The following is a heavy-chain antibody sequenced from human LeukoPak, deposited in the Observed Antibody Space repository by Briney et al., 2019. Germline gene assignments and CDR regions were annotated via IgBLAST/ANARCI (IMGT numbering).Heavy chain of an antibody. CDR3: ARHRDGYNYVPYFDY. D-gene: IGHD5-24*01. CDR1: GYSLPRYW. J-gene: IGHJ4*02. Sequence: KAVGALKIHCKCSGYSLPRYWIGWVRQLPGKGLEWMGNIYPGDSDTRYSPSFQGQVTISADKSISTAYLQWSSLKASDTAMYYCARHRDGYNYVPYFDYWGQGTLVTVSS. CDR2: IYPGDSDT. V-gene: IGHV5-51*01.